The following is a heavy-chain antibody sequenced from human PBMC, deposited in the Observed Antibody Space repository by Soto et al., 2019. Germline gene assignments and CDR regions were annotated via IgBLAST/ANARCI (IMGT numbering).Heavy chain of an antibody. D-gene: IGHD2-21*02. CDR2: ISGYDGRT. V-gene: IGHV1-18*01. CDR3: AREGDVPYYYYGMDV. Sequence: QVHLVQSGAEVKKPGASVKVSCKTSGYTFTRYGISWVRQAPGQGLEWMGWISGYDGRTNFAQKVQDRVTMTTDTSTSTVYMELRSLSSDYTAVSYCAREGDVPYYYYGMDVWGQGTTVTVSS. J-gene: IGHJ6*02. CDR1: GYTFTRYG.